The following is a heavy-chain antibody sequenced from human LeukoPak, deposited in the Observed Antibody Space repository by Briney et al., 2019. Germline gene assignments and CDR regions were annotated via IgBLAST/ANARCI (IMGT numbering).Heavy chain of an antibody. D-gene: IGHD3-16*01. CDR1: GYTFTSYD. V-gene: IGHV1-8*01. J-gene: IGHJ4*02. Sequence: GASVKVSCKASGYTFTSYDINWVRQATGQGLEWMGWMNPNSGNTGYAQKFQGRVTMTRNTSISTAYMELSSLRSEDTAVCYCARLGEEAGIPGSYWGQGTLVTVSS. CDR2: MNPNSGNT. CDR3: ARLGEEAGIPGSY.